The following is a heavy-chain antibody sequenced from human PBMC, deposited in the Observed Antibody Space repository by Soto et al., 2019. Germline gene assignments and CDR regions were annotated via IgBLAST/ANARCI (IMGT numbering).Heavy chain of an antibody. CDR3: ATSYDSSGYDY. V-gene: IGHV3-23*01. Sequence: EVQLLESGGGLVQRGGSLRLSCAASGFTFSSYAMSWVRQAPGKGLEWVSALSGSGISTYYADTVKGRFTISRDNSRNTLYLQMNSLRAEDTAVYYCATSYDSSGYDYWGQVTLVTVSS. J-gene: IGHJ4*02. D-gene: IGHD3-22*01. CDR2: LSGSGIST. CDR1: GFTFSSYA.